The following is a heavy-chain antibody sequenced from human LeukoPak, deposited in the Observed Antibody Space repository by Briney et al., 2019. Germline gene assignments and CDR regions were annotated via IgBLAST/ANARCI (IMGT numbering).Heavy chain of an antibody. D-gene: IGHD4-17*01. J-gene: IGHJ4*02. V-gene: IGHV3-23*01. CDR1: GFAFSGFA. CDR3: ARGRGGDYVPSRFDY. Sequence: GWSLRLSCSGSGFAFSGFAMGWVRQAPGKGLEWVSSISGSGDNTYYADSVDGRFVASRDNIKNTLYLQMNSLRAEDTALYYCARGRGGDYVPSRFDYWGQGTLVTVSS. CDR2: ISGSGDNT.